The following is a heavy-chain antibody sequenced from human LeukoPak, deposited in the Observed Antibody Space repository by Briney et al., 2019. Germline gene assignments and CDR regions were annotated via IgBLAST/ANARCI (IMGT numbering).Heavy chain of an antibody. Sequence: GGSLRLSCAASGFTVSSNYMIWVRQAPGKGLEWVSVIYSGGSTYYADSVKGRFTISRDNSKNTLYLQMNSLRAEDTAVYYCARGQIYDILTGYYYGGADYFDYWGQGTLVTVSS. D-gene: IGHD3-9*01. V-gene: IGHV3-66*01. CDR1: GFTVSSNY. CDR3: ARGQIYDILTGYYYGGADYFDY. CDR2: IYSGGST. J-gene: IGHJ4*02.